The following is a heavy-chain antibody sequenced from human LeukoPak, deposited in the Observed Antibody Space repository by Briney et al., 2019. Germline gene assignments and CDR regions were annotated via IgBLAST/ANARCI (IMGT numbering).Heavy chain of an antibody. V-gene: IGHV1-18*01. CDR3: ARSDRYSSSWYPKIDFDY. D-gene: IGHD6-13*01. Sequence: ASVKVSCKASGYTFSSHGNIWVRQAPGQGLEWMGWISAYNGDTNYAQKLQGRVTMTTDTSTSTAYMELRSLRSDDTAVYYCARSDRYSSSWYPKIDFDYWGQGTLVTVSS. J-gene: IGHJ4*02. CDR2: ISAYNGDT. CDR1: GYTFSSHG.